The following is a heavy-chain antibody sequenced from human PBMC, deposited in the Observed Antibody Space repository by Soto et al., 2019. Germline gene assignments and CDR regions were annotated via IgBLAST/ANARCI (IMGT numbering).Heavy chain of an antibody. D-gene: IGHD3-22*01. J-gene: IGHJ6*02. V-gene: IGHV3-23*01. CDR2: ISGSGGST. CDR3: AKEDSRDSSGYYYYYYYYGMDV. Sequence: GGSLRLSCAASGFTFSSYAMSWVRQAPGKGLEWVSAISGSGGSTYYADSVKGRFTISRDNSKNTLYLQMNSLRAEDTAVYYCAKEDSRDSSGYYYYYYYYGMDVWGQGTTVTVSS. CDR1: GFTFSSYA.